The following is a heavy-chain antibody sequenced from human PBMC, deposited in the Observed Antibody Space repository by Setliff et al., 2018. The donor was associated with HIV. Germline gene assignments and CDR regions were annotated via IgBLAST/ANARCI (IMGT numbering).Heavy chain of an antibody. J-gene: IGHJ6*03. CDR3: ARGKVFSGYYYYYYMDV. Sequence: SETLSLTCAVSGASISSGNWWSWVRQSPGKGLEWIGEIFHTGSTNYNPSLKSRVTISVDTSKNHFSLNVSSLTAADTAVYFCARGKVFSGYYYYYYMDVWGKGATVTVSS. CDR1: GASISSGNW. V-gene: IGHV4-4*02. CDR2: IFHTGST.